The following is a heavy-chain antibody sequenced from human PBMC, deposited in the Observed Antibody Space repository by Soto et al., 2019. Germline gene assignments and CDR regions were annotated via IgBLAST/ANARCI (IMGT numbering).Heavy chain of an antibody. Sequence: SETLSLTCTVSGDSFSGYYWSWIRQPAGKGLEWIGRVYTSGNTDYNPSLKSRVTVSVDTSKRQFSLKLSSVTAADTAVYYCARRGTTGYCSGDTCYSGALDIWGQGTMVTVSS. D-gene: IGHD2-15*01. V-gene: IGHV4-4*07. CDR3: ARRGTTGYCSGDTCYSGALDI. J-gene: IGHJ3*02. CDR2: VYTSGNT. CDR1: GDSFSGYY.